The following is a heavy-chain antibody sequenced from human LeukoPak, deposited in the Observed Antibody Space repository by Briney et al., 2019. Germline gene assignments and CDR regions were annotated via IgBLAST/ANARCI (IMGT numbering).Heavy chain of an antibody. Sequence: SVKVSCKASGGTFSSYTISWVRQAPGQGLEWMGRIIPILGIANYAQKFEVRVTITADKSTSTAYMELSSLRSEDTAVYYCARGPYIVVVPAAIFPWGQGTLVTVSS. CDR1: GGTFSSYT. CDR2: IIPILGIA. J-gene: IGHJ5*02. V-gene: IGHV1-69*02. CDR3: ARGPYIVVVPAAIFP. D-gene: IGHD2-2*01.